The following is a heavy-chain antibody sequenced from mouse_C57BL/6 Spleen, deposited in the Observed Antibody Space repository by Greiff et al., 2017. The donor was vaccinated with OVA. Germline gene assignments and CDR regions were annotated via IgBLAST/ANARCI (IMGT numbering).Heavy chain of an antibody. D-gene: IGHD1-1*01. CDR3: ARGGWSRDSREAMDY. CDR1: GYTFTSYG. V-gene: IGHV1-81*01. CDR2: IYPRSGNT. Sequence: QVQLKESGAELARPGASVKLSCKASGYTFTSYGISWVKQRTGQGLEWIGEIYPRSGNTYYNEKFKGKATLTADKSSSTAYMELRSLTSEDSAVYFCARGGWSRDSREAMDYWGQGTSVTVSS. J-gene: IGHJ4*01.